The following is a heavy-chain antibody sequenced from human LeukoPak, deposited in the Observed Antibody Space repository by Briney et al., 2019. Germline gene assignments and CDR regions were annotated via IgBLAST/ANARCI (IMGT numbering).Heavy chain of an antibody. CDR2: IKQDGSEK. CDR3: AREGSSSSWYEYYYYYGMDV. D-gene: IGHD6-13*01. Sequence: GGSLRLSCAASGFTFSSYWMSRVRQAPGKGLEWVANIKQDGSEKYYVDSVKGRFTISRDNAKNSLYLQMNSLRAEDTAVYYCAREGSSSSWYEYYYYYGMDVWGQGTTVTVSS. CDR1: GFTFSSYW. J-gene: IGHJ6*02. V-gene: IGHV3-7*01.